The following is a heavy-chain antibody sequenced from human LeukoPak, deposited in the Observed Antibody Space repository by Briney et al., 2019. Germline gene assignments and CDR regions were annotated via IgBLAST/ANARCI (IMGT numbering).Heavy chain of an antibody. J-gene: IGHJ1*01. V-gene: IGHV3-48*01. D-gene: IGHD3-3*01. CDR2: ISSSSSTI. Sequence: RGSLRLSCAASGFTFSSYSMNWVRQAPGKGLEWVSYISSSSSTIYYADSVKGRFTISRDNAKNSLYLQMNSLRAEDTAVYYCARDRSDFQHWGQGTLVTVSS. CDR3: ARDRSDFQH. CDR1: GFTFSSYS.